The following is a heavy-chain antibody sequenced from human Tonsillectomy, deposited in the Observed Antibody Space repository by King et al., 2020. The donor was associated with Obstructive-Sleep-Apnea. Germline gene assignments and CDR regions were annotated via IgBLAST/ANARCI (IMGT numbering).Heavy chain of an antibody. V-gene: IGHV4-59*01. CDR3: ARDAELGINWYFDL. Sequence: VQLQESGPGLVKPSETLSLTCTVSGGSISSYYWSWIRQPPGKGLEWIGYIYYSRSTNYNPSLKSRVTISVDTSKNQFSLKLSSVTAADTAVYYCARDAELGINWYFDLWGRGTLVTVSS. CDR1: GGSISSYY. J-gene: IGHJ2*01. CDR2: IYYSRST. D-gene: IGHD7-27*01.